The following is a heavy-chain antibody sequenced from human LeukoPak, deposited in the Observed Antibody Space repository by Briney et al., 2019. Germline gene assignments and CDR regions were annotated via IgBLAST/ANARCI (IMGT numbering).Heavy chain of an antibody. CDR1: GVSISPYH. Sequence: SETLSLTCAVSGVSISPYHWAWIRQPPGKGLEWIGYIHTSGSNNQYPSLKSRVTISVDKSKNHFSLRLTSVTAADTAVYYCARTMETAFDIWGQGTMVTVSS. J-gene: IGHJ3*02. D-gene: IGHD1-1*01. CDR2: IHTSGSN. CDR3: ARTMETAFDI. V-gene: IGHV4-4*09.